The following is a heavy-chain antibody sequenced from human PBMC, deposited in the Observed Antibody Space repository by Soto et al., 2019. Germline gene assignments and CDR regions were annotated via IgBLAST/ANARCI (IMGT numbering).Heavy chain of an antibody. D-gene: IGHD6-6*01. J-gene: IGHJ4*02. V-gene: IGHV4-59*08. Sequence: SETLSLTCTVSGGSISSYYWSWIRQPPGKGLEWIGYIYYSGSTNYNPSLKSRVTISVDTYKNQFSLKLSSVTAADTAVYYCAGSADEYSSYQYWGQGTLVTVSS. CDR3: AGSADEYSSYQY. CDR1: GGSISSYY. CDR2: IYYSGST.